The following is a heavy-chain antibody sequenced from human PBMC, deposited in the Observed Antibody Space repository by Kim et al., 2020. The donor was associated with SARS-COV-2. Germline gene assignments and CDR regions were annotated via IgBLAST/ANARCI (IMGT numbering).Heavy chain of an antibody. Sequence: SQTLSLTCAISGDSVSRNSAAWNWIRQSPSRSLEWLGRTCYRSKWYNDYAVSVKSRITINPDTSKNQFSLQLNSVTPEDTAVYYCARGHYDILTGYFFLFDYWGQGTLVTVSS. D-gene: IGHD3-9*01. CDR3: ARGHYDILTGYFFLFDY. CDR1: GDSVSRNSAA. V-gene: IGHV6-1*01. CDR2: TCYRSKWYN. J-gene: IGHJ4*02.